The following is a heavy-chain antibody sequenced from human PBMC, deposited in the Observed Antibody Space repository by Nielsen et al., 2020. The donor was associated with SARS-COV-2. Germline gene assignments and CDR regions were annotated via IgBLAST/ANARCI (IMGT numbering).Heavy chain of an antibody. CDR3: ARRSTSGWQNDAFDI. V-gene: IGHV4-39*01. CDR1: GGSISASSSY. J-gene: IGHJ3*02. CDR2: VHYSGST. D-gene: IGHD6-19*01. Sequence: SETLSLTCTVSGGSISASSSYWDWIRQPPGKGLEWIGSVHYSGSTYYKPSLKSRVTISEDTSTNQFSLKLNSVTAADTAVYYCARRSTSGWQNDAFDIWGQGTTVTVSS.